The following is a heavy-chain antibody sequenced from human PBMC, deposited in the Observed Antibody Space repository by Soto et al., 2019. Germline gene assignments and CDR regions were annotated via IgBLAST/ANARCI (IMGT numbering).Heavy chain of an antibody. CDR2: IYPGDSDT. CDR3: AASIFYYGMDV. CDR1: GYTITKYW. J-gene: IGHJ6*02. Sequence: GESLKISCKGSGYTITKYWIGWVRQMPGKGLERMGIIYPGDSDTKYNPSFQGQVTISADNSITTTYLQWSSLKASDTAIYYCAASIFYYGMDVWGQGTTVTVSS. V-gene: IGHV5-51*01.